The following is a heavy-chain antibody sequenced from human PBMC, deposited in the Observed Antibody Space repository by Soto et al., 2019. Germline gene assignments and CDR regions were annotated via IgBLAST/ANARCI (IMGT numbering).Heavy chain of an antibody. Sequence: LRLSCAASGFTFNSYAINGVRQAPGKGLAWVSAIGTDGNTYYANSVKGRFTISRDNSRTTLYLQMNSLRVEDTALYYCVRKYPGTRPFDYWGQGTLVTVSS. CDR2: IGTDGNT. CDR3: VRKYPGTRPFDY. V-gene: IGHV3-23*01. J-gene: IGHJ4*01. CDR1: GFTFNSYA. D-gene: IGHD2-2*01.